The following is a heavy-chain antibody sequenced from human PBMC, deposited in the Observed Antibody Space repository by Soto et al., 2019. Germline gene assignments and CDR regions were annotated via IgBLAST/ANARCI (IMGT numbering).Heavy chain of an antibody. CDR1: GYTFTSYG. CDR2: ISAYNGNT. V-gene: IGHV1-18*01. Sequence: QVQLVQSGAEVKKPGASVKVSCKASGYTFTSYGISWVRQAPGRGLEWMGWISAYNGNTNYAQKVQGRVTMTTDTATSTADMELRSLSPDDAAVYCCARGVAGTDYWGRGTLVTVSS. D-gene: IGHD6-19*01. CDR3: ARGVAGTDY. J-gene: IGHJ4*02.